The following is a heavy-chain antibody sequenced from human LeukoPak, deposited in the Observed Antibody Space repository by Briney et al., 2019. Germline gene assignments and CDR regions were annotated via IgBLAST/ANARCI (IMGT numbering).Heavy chain of an antibody. CDR2: IYYSGST. CDR1: GGSISSSSYY. J-gene: IGHJ4*02. Sequence: PSETLSLTCTVSGGSISSSSYYWGWIRRPPGKGLEWIGSIYYSGSTYYNPSLKSRVTISVDTSKNQFSLKLSSVTAADTAVYYCAIPPQYSSSQNWGQGTLVTVSS. D-gene: IGHD6-13*01. V-gene: IGHV4-39*07. CDR3: AIPPQYSSSQN.